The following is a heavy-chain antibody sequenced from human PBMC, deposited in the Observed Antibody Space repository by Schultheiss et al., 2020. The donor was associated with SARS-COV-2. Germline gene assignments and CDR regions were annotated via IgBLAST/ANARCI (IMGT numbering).Heavy chain of an antibody. V-gene: IGHV3-33*08. CDR1: GFTFSSYA. CDR2: IWYDGSNK. CDR3: ARVLRYSSGWYLSMAFDI. J-gene: IGHJ3*02. D-gene: IGHD6-19*01. Sequence: GESLKISCAASGFTFSSYAMSWVRQAPGKGLEWVAVIWYDGSNKYYADSVKGRFTISRDNSKNTLYLQMNSLRAEDTAVYYCARVLRYSSGWYLSMAFDIWGQGTMVTVSS.